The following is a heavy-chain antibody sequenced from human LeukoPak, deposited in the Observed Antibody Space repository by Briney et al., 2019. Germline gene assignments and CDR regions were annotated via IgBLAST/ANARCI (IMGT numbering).Heavy chain of an antibody. V-gene: IGHV4-59*01. Sequence: SETLSLTCTVSGGSISSYYWSWIRQPPGKGLEWIGYIYYSGSTKYNPSLKSRVTISVDTSKKQFSLKLSSVTAADTAVYYCARAVYSSSWSHDYYYMDVWGKGTTVTVSS. CDR2: IYYSGST. D-gene: IGHD6-13*01. CDR1: GGSISSYY. J-gene: IGHJ6*03. CDR3: ARAVYSSSWSHDYYYMDV.